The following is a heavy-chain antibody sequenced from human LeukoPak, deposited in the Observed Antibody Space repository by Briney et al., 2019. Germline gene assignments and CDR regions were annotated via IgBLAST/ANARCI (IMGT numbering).Heavy chain of an antibody. V-gene: IGHV4-34*01. CDR3: ARGPRYYDFWSGYSNYYXYGMDV. Sequence: SETLSLTCAVYGGSFSGYYWSWIRQPPGKGLEWIGEINHSGSTNYNPSLKSRVTISVDTSKNQFSLKLSSVTAADTAVYYCARGPRYYDFWSGYSNYYXYGMDVWGQGTTVTVSS. CDR1: GGSFSGYY. CDR2: INHSGST. J-gene: IGHJ6*02. D-gene: IGHD3-3*01.